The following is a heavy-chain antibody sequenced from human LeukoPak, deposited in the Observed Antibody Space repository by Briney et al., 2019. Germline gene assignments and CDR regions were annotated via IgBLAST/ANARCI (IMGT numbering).Heavy chain of an antibody. CDR2: IYYSGST. Sequence: PSETLSLTCTVSGGSLSSYYWSWIRQPPGKGLEWIGYIYYSGSTNYNPSLKSRVTISVDTSKNQFSLKLTSVTAADTAVYYCARETYNFWSGYPDYWGQGALVTVSS. CDR3: ARETYNFWSGYPDY. D-gene: IGHD3-3*01. J-gene: IGHJ4*02. CDR1: GGSLSSYY. V-gene: IGHV4-59*01.